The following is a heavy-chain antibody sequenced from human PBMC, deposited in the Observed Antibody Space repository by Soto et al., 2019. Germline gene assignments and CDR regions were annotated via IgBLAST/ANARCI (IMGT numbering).Heavy chain of an antibody. CDR1: GGSISSGGYS. V-gene: IGHV4-61*08. D-gene: IGHD1-1*01. Sequence: SETLSLTCAVSGGSISSGGYSWSWIRQPPGKGLEWIGYIYYSGSTYYNPSLKSRVTISVDTSKNQFSLKLSSVTAADTAAYYCAREPERPTIRSAGFDYWGQGTLVTVSS. J-gene: IGHJ4*02. CDR3: AREPERPTIRSAGFDY. CDR2: IYYSGST.